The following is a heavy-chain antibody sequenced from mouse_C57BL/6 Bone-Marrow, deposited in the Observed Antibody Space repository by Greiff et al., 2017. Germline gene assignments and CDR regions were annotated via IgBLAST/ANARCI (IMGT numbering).Heavy chain of an antibody. D-gene: IGHD1-1*01. CDR2: IYPRSGNT. Sequence: QVQLQQSGAELARPGASVTLSCKASGYTFTSYGISWVKQRTGQGLEWIGEIYPRSGNTYYNEKFKGKASLTADKSSSTAYMELRSLTSEDSAVYFCARWGLLRLFDYWGQGTTLTVSS. V-gene: IGHV1-81*01. CDR1: GYTFTSYG. J-gene: IGHJ2*01. CDR3: ARWGLLRLFDY.